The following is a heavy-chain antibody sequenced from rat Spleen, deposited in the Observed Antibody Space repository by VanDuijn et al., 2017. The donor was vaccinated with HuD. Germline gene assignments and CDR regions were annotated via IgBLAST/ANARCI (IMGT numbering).Heavy chain of an antibody. V-gene: IGHV5-27*01. J-gene: IGHJ3*01. CDR1: GFTFSSYY. Sequence: EVQLVESGGGLVQPEGSLKLSCVASGFTFSSYYMAWVRQAPAKGLEWVAYISLGGDDTHYRDSVKGRFTISRDDAQSTLYLQMDSLRSEDTATYYCTTFIDTSEYYYGWCAYWGQGTLVSVSS. CDR2: ISLGGDDT. D-gene: IGHD1-6*01. CDR3: TTFIDTSEYYYGWCAY.